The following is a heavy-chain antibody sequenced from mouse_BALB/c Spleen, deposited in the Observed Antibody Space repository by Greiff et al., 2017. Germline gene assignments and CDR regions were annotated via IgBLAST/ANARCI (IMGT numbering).Heavy chain of an antibody. CDR1: GFTFSSFG. CDR2: ISSGSSTI. J-gene: IGHJ3*01. Sequence: EVQRVESGGGLVQPGGSRKLSCAASGFTFSSFGMHWVRQAPEKGLEWVAYISSGSSTIYYADTVKGRFTISRDNPKNTLFLQMTSLRSEDTAMYYCARDYYYGSSYPLAYWGQGTLVTVSA. D-gene: IGHD1-1*01. CDR3: ARDYYYGSSYPLAY. V-gene: IGHV5-17*02.